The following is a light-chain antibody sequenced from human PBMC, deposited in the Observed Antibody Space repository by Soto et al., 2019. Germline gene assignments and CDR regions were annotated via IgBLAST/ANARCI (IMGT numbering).Light chain of an antibody. J-gene: IGKJ1*01. V-gene: IGKV3-20*01. Sequence: EIVLTQSPGTLSLSPGERATLSCRASQSVSSNYLAWYQQKSGQAPSLLIYGASSRATGIPDRFSGSGSGTDVTLTISRLEPEDFAVYYCQQYGGSARTFGQGTKVEIK. CDR1: QSVSSNY. CDR3: QQYGGSART. CDR2: GAS.